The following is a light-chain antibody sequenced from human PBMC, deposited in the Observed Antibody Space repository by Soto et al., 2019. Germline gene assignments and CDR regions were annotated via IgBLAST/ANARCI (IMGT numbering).Light chain of an antibody. CDR2: GAS. Sequence: EVMLTQSPGTLSLSPGERATLSCRASQSVSSNYLAWYQQKSGQAPRLLIYGASNRATGIPDRFSGSGSGTVFTLTIRRLEPEDFAVYYCQQYDTSPRTFGHGTKVEFK. V-gene: IGKV3-20*01. CDR1: QSVSSNY. J-gene: IGKJ1*01. CDR3: QQYDTSPRT.